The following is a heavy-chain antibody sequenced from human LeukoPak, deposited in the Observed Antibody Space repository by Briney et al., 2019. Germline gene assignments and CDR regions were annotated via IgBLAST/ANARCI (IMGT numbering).Heavy chain of an antibody. D-gene: IGHD5-18*01. Sequence: SGGSLRLSWAAAEFTFSSYGMHGFRQAPGKGLGGVAVIWYDGSNKYYADSVKGRFTISRDNSKNTLYLQMNSLRAEDTAVYYCARARGYSYGFDYWGQGTLVTVSS. CDR2: IWYDGSNK. J-gene: IGHJ4*02. CDR1: EFTFSSYG. V-gene: IGHV3-33*01. CDR3: ARARGYSYGFDY.